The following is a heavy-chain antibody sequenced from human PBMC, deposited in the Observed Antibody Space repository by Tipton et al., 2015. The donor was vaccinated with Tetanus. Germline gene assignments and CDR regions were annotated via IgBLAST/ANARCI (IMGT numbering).Heavy chain of an antibody. D-gene: IGHD1-1*01. CDR1: GFTLSRNS. J-gene: IGHJ4*02. V-gene: IGHV3-21*04. Sequence: SLRLSCAASGFTLSRNSMNWVRQAPGKGLEWVSSISGSGSYISYADSVKGRFTISRDNAKNSLYLQMSSLRVEDTAVYYCARANNEFPKKGPFDSWGQGSLVIVSS. CDR3: ARANNEFPKKGPFDS. CDR2: ISGSGSYI.